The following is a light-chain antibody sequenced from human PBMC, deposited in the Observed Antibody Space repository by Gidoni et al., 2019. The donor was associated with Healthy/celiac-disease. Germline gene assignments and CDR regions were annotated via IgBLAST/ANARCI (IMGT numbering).Light chain of an antibody. V-gene: IGKV1-39*01. CDR1: QSISSY. J-gene: IGKJ4*01. CDR3: QQSYSTPPLT. CDR2: AAS. Sequence: IQLTQSPSSLSASVGDRVTITCRASQSISSYLTWYPQKPGKAPKLLIYAASSLQSGVPSRFSGSGSGTDFTLTISSLQPEDFATYYCQQSYSTPPLTFGGGTKVEIK.